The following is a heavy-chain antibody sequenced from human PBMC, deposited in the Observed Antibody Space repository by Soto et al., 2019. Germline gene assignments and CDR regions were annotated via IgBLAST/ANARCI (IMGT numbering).Heavy chain of an antibody. D-gene: IGHD6-13*01. Sequence: SVKVSCKASGGTFSSYAISWVRQAPGQGLEWMGGIIPIFGTANYAQKFQGRVTITADKSTSTAYMELSSLRSEDTAVYYCARVGGYTGYSSSWYNSYYYYSMDAWGQGTTVTVSS. CDR1: GGTFSSYA. CDR2: IIPIFGTA. V-gene: IGHV1-69*06. CDR3: ARVGGYTGYSSSWYNSYYYYSMDA. J-gene: IGHJ6*02.